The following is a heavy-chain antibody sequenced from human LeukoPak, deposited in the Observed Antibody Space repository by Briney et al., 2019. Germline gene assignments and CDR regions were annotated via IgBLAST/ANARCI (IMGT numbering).Heavy chain of an antibody. CDR3: ARDYHRRYYYDSSGYQVGY. Sequence: ASVKVSFKASGYTFTSYYMHWVRQAPGQGLEWMGIINPSGGSTSYAQKFQGRVTMTRDTSTSTVYMELSSLRSEDTAVYYCARDYHRRYYYDSSGYQVGYWGQGTLVTVSS. V-gene: IGHV1-46*01. D-gene: IGHD3-22*01. J-gene: IGHJ4*02. CDR1: GYTFTSYY. CDR2: INPSGGST.